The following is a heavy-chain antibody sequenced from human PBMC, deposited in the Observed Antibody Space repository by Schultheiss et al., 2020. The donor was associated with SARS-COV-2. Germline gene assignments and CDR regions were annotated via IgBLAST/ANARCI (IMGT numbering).Heavy chain of an antibody. J-gene: IGHJ6*02. Sequence: SETLSLTCAVYGGSFSGYYWSWIRQPPGKGLEWIGEINHSGSTNYNPSLKSRVTISVDTSKNQFSLKLSSVTAADTAVYYCARDSAEYYYGSGTAVGMDVWGQGTTVTVSS. D-gene: IGHD3-10*01. CDR3: ARDSAEYYYGSGTAVGMDV. CDR2: INHSGST. V-gene: IGHV4-34*01. CDR1: GGSFSGYY.